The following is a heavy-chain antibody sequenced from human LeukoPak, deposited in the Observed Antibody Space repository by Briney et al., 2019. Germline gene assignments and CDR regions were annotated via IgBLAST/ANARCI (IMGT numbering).Heavy chain of an antibody. D-gene: IGHD2-15*01. Sequence: ASVKVSCKASGYTFTDYFIHWVRQAPGQGLEWMGWINPNSGGTGYAQKFQGRVTMTRDTSISTAYMELSGLTSDDPAVYYCARGHVLVVLDATQEKAFDIWGQGTMVTVSS. CDR3: ARGHVLVVLDATQEKAFDI. J-gene: IGHJ3*02. CDR1: GYTFTDYF. CDR2: INPNSGGT. V-gene: IGHV1-2*02.